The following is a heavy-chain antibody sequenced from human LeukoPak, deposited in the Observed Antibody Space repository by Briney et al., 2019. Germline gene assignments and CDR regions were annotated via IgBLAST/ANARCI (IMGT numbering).Heavy chain of an antibody. CDR1: GYTFTGYY. Sequence: ASVKVSCKASGYTFTGYYMHWVRQAPGQGLEWMGRINPNSGGTNYAQKFQGRVTMTRDTSISTAYMELSRLRPDDTAVYYCARDLNYYDSSGYPYWGQGTLVTVSS. D-gene: IGHD3-22*01. CDR2: INPNSGGT. J-gene: IGHJ4*02. CDR3: ARDLNYYDSSGYPY. V-gene: IGHV1-2*06.